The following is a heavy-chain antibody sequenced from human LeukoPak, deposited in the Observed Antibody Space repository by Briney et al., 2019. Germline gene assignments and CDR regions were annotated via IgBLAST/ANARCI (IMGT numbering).Heavy chain of an antibody. D-gene: IGHD3-16*02. CDR3: ARGSYDYVWGSYRSNNWFDP. Sequence: GGSLRLSCAASGFTFSSYSMNWVRQAPGKGLEWVAVISYDGSNKYYADSVKGRFTISRDNSKNTLYLQMNSLRAEDTAVYYCARGSYDYVWGSYRSNNWFDPWGQGTLVTVSS. CDR2: ISYDGSNK. J-gene: IGHJ5*02. CDR1: GFTFSSYS. V-gene: IGHV3-30*03.